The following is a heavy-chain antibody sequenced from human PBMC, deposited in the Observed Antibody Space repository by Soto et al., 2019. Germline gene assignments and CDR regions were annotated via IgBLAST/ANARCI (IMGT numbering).Heavy chain of an antibody. CDR2: IYYSGIT. V-gene: IGHV4-30-4*01. CDR1: VGDC. CDR3: VASAYWMADFPKDS. D-gene: IGHD2-8*02. J-gene: IGHJ4*02. Sequence: VGDCRSRKRQPPGKGLEWIGYIYYSGITYYNPSLQSRVTISVATSKNQFYLKLSSVTAAATSGYYCVASAYWMADFPKDSWGPGLPVSV.